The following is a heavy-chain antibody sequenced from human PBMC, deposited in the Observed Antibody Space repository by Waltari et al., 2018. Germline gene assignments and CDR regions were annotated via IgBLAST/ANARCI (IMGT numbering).Heavy chain of an antibody. D-gene: IGHD3-16*01. CDR3: AEEGDFRAGLFES. CDR1: GYSITSAYW. Sequence: QVQLQESGPGLVKPSETLSLTCGVSGYSITSAYWWAWFRQPPGKGLEWIASIHYTGDTQYSPSLKSRVTISADKSKNEVSLRLTSVTAADTAVYYCAEEGDFRAGLFESWGQGTLVSVSS. V-gene: IGHV4-38-2*01. CDR2: IHYTGDT. J-gene: IGHJ4*02.